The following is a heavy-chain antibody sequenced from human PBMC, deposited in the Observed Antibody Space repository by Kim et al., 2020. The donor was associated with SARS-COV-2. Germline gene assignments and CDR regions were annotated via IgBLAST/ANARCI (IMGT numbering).Heavy chain of an antibody. D-gene: IGHD3-10*01. V-gene: IGHV3-21*01. Sequence: YVDSLKGRFTISRDNARNSLYLQMNSVRAEDTAVYYCARLGYYGSGSHPDYWGQGTLVTVSS. CDR3: ARLGYYGSGSHPDY. J-gene: IGHJ4*02.